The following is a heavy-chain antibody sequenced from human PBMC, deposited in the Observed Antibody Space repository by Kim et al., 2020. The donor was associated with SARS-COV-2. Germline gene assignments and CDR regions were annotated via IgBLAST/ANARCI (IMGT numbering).Heavy chain of an antibody. J-gene: IGHJ4*02. CDR3: ARFLGDYVWGSSYYFDY. V-gene: IGHV4-30-2*04. Sequence: LKSRVTISVDTSKNQFSLKLSSVTAADTAVYYCARFLGDYVWGSSYYFDYWGQGTLVTVSS. D-gene: IGHD3-16*01.